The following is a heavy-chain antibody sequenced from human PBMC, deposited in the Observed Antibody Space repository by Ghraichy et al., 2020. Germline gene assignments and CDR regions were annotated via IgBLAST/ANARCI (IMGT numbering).Heavy chain of an antibody. V-gene: IGHV4-4*09. D-gene: IGHD3-10*01. Sequence: SETLSLTCTVSGGSISSYYWSWIRQPPGKGLEWIGYIYTSGSTNYNPSLKSRVTISVDTSKNQFSLKLSSVTAADTAVYYCARHQFGKYRWFDPWGQGTLVTVSS. CDR1: GGSISSYY. J-gene: IGHJ5*02. CDR3: ARHQFGKYRWFDP. CDR2: IYTSGST.